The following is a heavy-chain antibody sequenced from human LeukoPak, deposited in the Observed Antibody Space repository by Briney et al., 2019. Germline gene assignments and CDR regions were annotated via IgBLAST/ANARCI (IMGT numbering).Heavy chain of an antibody. CDR1: GFTFSSYS. CDR2: ISSSSSTI. V-gene: IGHV3-48*01. Sequence: GGSLRLSCAASGFTFSSYSMNWVRQAPGKGLEWVSYISSSSSTIYYADSVKGRLTISRDNAKNSLYLQMNSLRAEDTAVYYCARQGIAAAGTFYMGILLPFDYWGQGTLVTVSS. J-gene: IGHJ4*02. D-gene: IGHD6-13*01. CDR3: ARQGIAAAGTFYMGILLPFDY.